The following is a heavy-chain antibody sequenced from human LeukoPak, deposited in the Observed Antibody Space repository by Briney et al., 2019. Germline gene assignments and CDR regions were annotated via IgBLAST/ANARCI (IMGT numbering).Heavy chain of an antibody. D-gene: IGHD6-19*01. V-gene: IGHV4-38-2*01. Sequence: SETLSFTCAVSGYSISSGYYWGWIRQPPGKGLEWIGGIYHSRSTYYNPSLRSRVTISVDTSKNQFSLKLTSVTAADTAVYYCVRPRQWLVEIDYWGQGALVTVSS. J-gene: IGHJ4*02. CDR1: GYSISSGYY. CDR3: VRPRQWLVEIDY. CDR2: IYHSRST.